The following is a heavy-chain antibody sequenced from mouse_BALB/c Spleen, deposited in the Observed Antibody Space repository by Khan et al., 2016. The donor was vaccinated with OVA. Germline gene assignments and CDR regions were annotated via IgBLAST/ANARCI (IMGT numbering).Heavy chain of an antibody. CDR1: GFTFSSYG. J-gene: IGHJ3*01. V-gene: IGHV5-6*01. CDR2: ITSDGYYT. D-gene: IGHD4-1*01. Sequence: EVELVESGGDLVKPGGSLRLSCAASGFTFSSYGMSWVRPFPDKRLEWVATITSDGYYTYYPDTVTGRFTISRNNAENTLYLQMSSLKSEDTAIYYCASHLTGSFAYWGQGTLVTVSA. CDR3: ASHLTGSFAY.